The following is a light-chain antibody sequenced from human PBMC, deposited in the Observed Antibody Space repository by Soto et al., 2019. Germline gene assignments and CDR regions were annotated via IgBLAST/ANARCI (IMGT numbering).Light chain of an antibody. Sequence: QSALTQPASVSGSPGQSITISCTGTSSDVGGYNYVSWYQQHPGKAPKLMIYDVSNRPSGVSNRFSGSKSGNTASLTISGLQAEDEADYYCSSYTSSSTVFGTGTIVTVL. V-gene: IGLV2-14*01. CDR3: SSYTSSSTV. CDR1: SSDVGGYNY. J-gene: IGLJ1*01. CDR2: DVS.